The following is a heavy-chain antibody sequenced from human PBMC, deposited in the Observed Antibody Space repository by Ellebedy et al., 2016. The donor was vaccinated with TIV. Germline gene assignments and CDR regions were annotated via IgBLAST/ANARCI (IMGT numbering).Heavy chain of an antibody. V-gene: IGHV5-51*01. Sequence: GESLKISXKGSGYSFTSYWIGWVRQMPGKGLEWMGIIYPGDSDTRYSPSFQGQVTISADKSISTAYLQWSSLKASDTAMYYCARSFYVWGVTNDFDYWGQGTLVTVSS. CDR3: ARSFYVWGVTNDFDY. D-gene: IGHD3-16*01. CDR1: GYSFTSYW. J-gene: IGHJ4*02. CDR2: IYPGDSDT.